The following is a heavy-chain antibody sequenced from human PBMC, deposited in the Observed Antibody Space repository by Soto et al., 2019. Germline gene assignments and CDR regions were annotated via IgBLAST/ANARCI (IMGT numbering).Heavy chain of an antibody. J-gene: IGHJ4*02. CDR1: GFTFSSYA. CDR3: ASHMGGNWDTRWRYFDY. D-gene: IGHD7-27*01. V-gene: IGHV3-23*01. CDR2: ISGSGGST. Sequence: PGGSLRLSCGASGFTFSSYAMSWVRQAPGKGLEWVSAISGSGGSTYYADSVKSRFTISRDNSKNTLYLQMNSLRAEDTAVYYCASHMGGNWDTRWRYFDYWGQGTLVTVSS.